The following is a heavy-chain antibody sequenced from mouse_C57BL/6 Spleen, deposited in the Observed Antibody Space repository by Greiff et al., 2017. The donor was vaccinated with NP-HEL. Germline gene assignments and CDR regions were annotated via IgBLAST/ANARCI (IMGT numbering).Heavy chain of an antibody. J-gene: IGHJ4*01. CDR3: ARHEDYYGSSYRGYAMDY. CDR1: GFTFSSYG. D-gene: IGHD1-1*01. CDR2: ISSGGSYT. V-gene: IGHV5-6*01. Sequence: EVQLVESGGDLVKPGGSLKLSCAASGFTFSSYGMSWVRQTPDKRLEWVATISSGGSYTYYPDSVKGRFTISRDNAKNTLYLQMSSLKSEDTAMYYCARHEDYYGSSYRGYAMDYWGQGTSVTVSS.